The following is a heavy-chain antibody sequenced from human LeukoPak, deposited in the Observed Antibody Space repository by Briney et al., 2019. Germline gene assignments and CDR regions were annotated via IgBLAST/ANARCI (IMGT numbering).Heavy chain of an antibody. CDR2: IIPILGIA. Sequence: SVKVSCKASGGTFSSYAISWVRQAPGQGLEWMGRIIPILGIANYAQKFQGRVTITADKSTSTAYMELSSLRSEDTAVYYCAKKGYSYGYGYLYWGQGTLVTVSS. CDR3: AKKGYSYGYGYLY. CDR1: GGTFSSYA. V-gene: IGHV1-69*04. J-gene: IGHJ4*02. D-gene: IGHD5-18*01.